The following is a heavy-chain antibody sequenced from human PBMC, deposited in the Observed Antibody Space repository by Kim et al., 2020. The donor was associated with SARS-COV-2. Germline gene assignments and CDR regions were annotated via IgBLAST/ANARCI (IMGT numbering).Heavy chain of an antibody. J-gene: IGHJ4*02. Sequence: GGSLRLSCLVSGFSFSKHYMNWVRQAPGKGLEWVGSSRNRGNNYTTEYAASVNCRSTISRDVSQNSLVLQINSQKTEDTAVYCCVRGDEASCYPLRNWGQGTLVTVSS. V-gene: IGHV3-72*01. CDR2: SRNRGNNYTT. CDR3: VRGDEASCYPLRN. D-gene: IGHD2-2*01. CDR1: GFSFSKHY.